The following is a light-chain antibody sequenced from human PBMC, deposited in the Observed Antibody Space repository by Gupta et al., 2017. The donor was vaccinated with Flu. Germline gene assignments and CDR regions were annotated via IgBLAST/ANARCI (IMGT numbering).Light chain of an antibody. J-gene: IGKJ5*01. CDR1: QSVLYSSNNRNY. Sequence: DIVMTQSPDSLAVSLGERATINCKSSQSVLYSSNNRNYLAWYQQKPGQPPKLLIYWASTRESGVPDRFSGRGSGTDFTLTISSLQAEDVAVYYCQQDDSTPITFGQGTRLEIK. CDR3: QQDDSTPIT. V-gene: IGKV4-1*01. CDR2: WAS.